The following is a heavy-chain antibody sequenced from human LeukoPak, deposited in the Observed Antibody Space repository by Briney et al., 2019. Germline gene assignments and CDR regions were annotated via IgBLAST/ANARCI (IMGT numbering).Heavy chain of an antibody. CDR3: ARDFRNAGDY. D-gene: IGHD1-14*01. CDR2: INKDGREK. J-gene: IGHJ4*02. V-gene: IGHV3-7*01. Sequence: GGSLRLSCAASGFTFSTYWINWVRQTPGKGLEWVANINKDGREKYYVDSVKGRFTISRDNARNTLYLQMNSLRAEDTAVYYCARDFRNAGDYWGQGTLVTVSS. CDR1: GFTFSTYW.